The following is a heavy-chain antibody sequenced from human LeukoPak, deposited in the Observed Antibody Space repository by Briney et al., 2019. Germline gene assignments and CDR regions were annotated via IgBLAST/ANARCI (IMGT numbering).Heavy chain of an antibody. CDR1: GFTFSSYA. CDR2: INSDGSST. V-gene: IGHV3-74*01. J-gene: IGHJ3*02. D-gene: IGHD3-16*01. CDR3: ARESYAYAFDI. Sequence: GGSLRLSCAASGFTFSSYAMSWVRQAPGKGLVWVSRINSDGSSTSYADSVKGRFTISRDNAKNTLYLQMNSLRAEDTAVYYCARESYAYAFDIWGQGTLVTVSS.